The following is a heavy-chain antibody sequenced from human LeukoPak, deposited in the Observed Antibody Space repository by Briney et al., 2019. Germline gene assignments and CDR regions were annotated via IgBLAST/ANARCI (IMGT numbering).Heavy chain of an antibody. Sequence: SETLSLTCTVSGGSINDYYWSWIRQPPGKGLEWIGCFYNSGSTNYNPSLKSRVTISVDTSKNQFSLKLSSVTAADTAVYYCARQDRDYDYVWGSYRTYYFDYWGQGTLVTVSS. D-gene: IGHD3-16*02. CDR1: GGSINDYY. CDR2: FYNSGST. V-gene: IGHV4-59*08. J-gene: IGHJ4*02. CDR3: ARQDRDYDYVWGSYRTYYFDY.